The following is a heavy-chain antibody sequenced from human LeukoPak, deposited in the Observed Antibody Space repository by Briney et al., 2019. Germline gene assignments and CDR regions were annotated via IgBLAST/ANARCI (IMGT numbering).Heavy chain of an antibody. V-gene: IGHV4-34*01. CDR3: ARLPKNIAAAGTSVDY. D-gene: IGHD6-13*01. CDR2: INHSGST. CDR1: GGSFRGYY. Sequence: SETLSLTCAVYGGSFRGYYWSWIRQPPGKGLEWIGEINHSGSTNYNPSLKSRVTISVDTSKNQFSLKLSSVTAADTAVYYCARLPKNIAAAGTSVDYWGQGTLVSVSS. J-gene: IGHJ4*02.